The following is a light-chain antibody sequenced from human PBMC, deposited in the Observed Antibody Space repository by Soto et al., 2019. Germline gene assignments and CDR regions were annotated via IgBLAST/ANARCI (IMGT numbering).Light chain of an antibody. Sequence: EIVMTQSPATLSVSPGERATLSCRASQSVSGSLAWYQQKPGQAPRLLIYGASTRATGIPARFSGSGSGTEFTLTISSLQSEDFAVYYCQQYNNWPSMYTFGQGTKPEIK. J-gene: IGKJ2*01. CDR2: GAS. CDR1: QSVSGS. V-gene: IGKV3-15*01. CDR3: QQYNNWPSMYT.